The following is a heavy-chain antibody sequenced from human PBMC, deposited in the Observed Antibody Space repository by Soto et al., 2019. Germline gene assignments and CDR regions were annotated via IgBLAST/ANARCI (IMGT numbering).Heavy chain of an antibody. Sequence: GGSLRLSCAASGFTFSRHAIHWVRLTPGGGLEWVSSIDASSTHIYYADSVKGRFTISRDNGKSSLYLQMDSLRAEDTALYYCVRQQYDFLVDPWGQGTLVTVSS. J-gene: IGHJ5*02. CDR2: IDASSTHI. V-gene: IGHV3-21*01. D-gene: IGHD3-16*01. CDR3: VRQQYDFLVDP. CDR1: GFTFSRHA.